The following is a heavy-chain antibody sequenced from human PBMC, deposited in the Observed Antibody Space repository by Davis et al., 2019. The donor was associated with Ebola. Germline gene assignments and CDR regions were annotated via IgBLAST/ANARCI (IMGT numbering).Heavy chain of an antibody. V-gene: IGHV3-48*04. CDR3: ARAKALDY. J-gene: IGHJ4*02. CDR2: ISSSSSTI. Sequence: PGGSLRLSCTASGFTFSTYSMSWVRQAPGKGLEWVSYISSSSSTIYYADSVKGRFTISRDNAKNSLYLQMNSLRAEDTAVYYCARAKALDYWGQGTLVTVSS. CDR1: GFTFSTYS.